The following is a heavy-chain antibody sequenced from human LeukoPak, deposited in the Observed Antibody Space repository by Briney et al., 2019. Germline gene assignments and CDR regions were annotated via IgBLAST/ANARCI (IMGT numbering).Heavy chain of an antibody. V-gene: IGHV3-30*02. Sequence: GGSLRLSCAASGFTFSSYGMHWVRQAPGKGLEWVAFIRYDGSNKYYADSVKGRFTISRDNSKNTLYLQMNSLRAEDTAVYYCAKCLGYDYGDYIDYWGQGTLVTVSS. CDR3: AKCLGYDYGDYIDY. CDR1: GFTFSSYG. J-gene: IGHJ4*02. CDR2: IRYDGSNK. D-gene: IGHD4-17*01.